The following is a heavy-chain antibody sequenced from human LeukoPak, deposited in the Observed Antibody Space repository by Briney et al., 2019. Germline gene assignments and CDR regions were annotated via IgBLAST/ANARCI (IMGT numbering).Heavy chain of an antibody. D-gene: IGHD6-13*01. J-gene: IGHJ5*02. Sequence: PGGSLRLSCAASGFTFDDYAMQWVRQAPGKGLERVSGISWNSGSIGYADSVKGRFTISRDNAKNSLYLQMNSLRAEDTALYYCAKDGYSSSWNWFDPWGQGTLVTVSS. CDR1: GFTFDDYA. CDR2: ISWNSGSI. CDR3: AKDGYSSSWNWFDP. V-gene: IGHV3-9*01.